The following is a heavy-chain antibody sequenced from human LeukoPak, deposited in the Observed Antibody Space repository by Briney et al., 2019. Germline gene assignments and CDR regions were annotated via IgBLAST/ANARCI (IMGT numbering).Heavy chain of an antibody. CDR3: ARDSSSSFDY. CDR1: GFTFDDYA. D-gene: IGHD6-6*01. Sequence: GGSLRLSCAASGFTFDDYAMHWVRQAPGKGLEWVSGISWNSGSIGYADSVKGRFTISRDNAKNTLYLQMNSLRAEDTAVYYCARDSSSSFDYWGQGTLVTVSS. J-gene: IGHJ4*02. V-gene: IGHV3-9*01. CDR2: ISWNSGSI.